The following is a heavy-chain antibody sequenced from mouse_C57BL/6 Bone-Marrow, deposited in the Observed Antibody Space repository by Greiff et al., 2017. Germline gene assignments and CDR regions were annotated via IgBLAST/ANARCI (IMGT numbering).Heavy chain of an antibody. CDR1: GYTFTDYY. Sequence: QVQLKESGAELVKPGASVKISCKASGYTFTDYYINWVKQRPGQGLEWIGKLGPGSGSTYYNEKFKGKATLTADKSSSTAYMPLSSLTSEDSAVYVSATELRPHYFDYGGQGTTLTVSS. CDR2: LGPGSGST. V-gene: IGHV1-77*01. J-gene: IGHJ2*01. D-gene: IGHD3-2*02. CDR3: ATELRPHYFDY.